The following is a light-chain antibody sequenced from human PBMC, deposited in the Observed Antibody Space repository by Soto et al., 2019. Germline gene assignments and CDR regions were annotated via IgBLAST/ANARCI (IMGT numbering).Light chain of an antibody. J-gene: IGKJ4*01. CDR1: QSVSVY. Sequence: EIVLTQFPATLSLSPGDGATLSCRASQSVSVYLAGSQQKRGQAPRLLIYDSSNRATGIPARFSGSGSGTDFSLLISSLEPEDFAVYYCQQRSSWPLTFGGGTKVEIK. V-gene: IGKV3-11*01. CDR3: QQRSSWPLT. CDR2: DSS.